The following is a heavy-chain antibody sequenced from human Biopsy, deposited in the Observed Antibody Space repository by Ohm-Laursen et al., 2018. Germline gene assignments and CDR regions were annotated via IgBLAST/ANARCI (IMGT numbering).Heavy chain of an antibody. V-gene: IGHV1-2*02. Sequence: VASVKVSCKASGYTFTGYHVHWVRQAPGQGLEWMGWINAKTGDTNYAQKFQGRVTMTRDTSISTAYVDQSSLRSDDTAVYYCTRGGYYYDSLAYYYWFDPWGQGTLVTVSS. J-gene: IGHJ5*02. CDR3: TRGGYYYDSLAYYYWFDP. CDR2: INAKTGDT. D-gene: IGHD3-22*01. CDR1: GYTFTGYH.